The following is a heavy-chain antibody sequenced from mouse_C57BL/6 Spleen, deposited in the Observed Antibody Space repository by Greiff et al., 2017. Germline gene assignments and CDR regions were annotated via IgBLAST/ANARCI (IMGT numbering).Heavy chain of an antibody. J-gene: IGHJ1*03. V-gene: IGHV6-6*01. CDR2: IRHKANNHAT. Sequence: DVQLVESGGGLVQPGGSMKLSCAASGFTFSDAWMDWVRQSPGKGLEWVAEIRHKANNHATYYAESVKGRFTISRDDSKSSVYLQMNSLRAEDTGIYHCTRGRYFDVWGTGTTVAVSS. CDR3: TRGRYFDV. CDR1: GFTFSDAW.